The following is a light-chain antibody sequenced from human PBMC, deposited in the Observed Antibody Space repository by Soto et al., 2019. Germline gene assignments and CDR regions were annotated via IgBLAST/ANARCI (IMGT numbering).Light chain of an antibody. CDR1: RSVSSY. Sequence: EIVLTQSPATLSLSPGERATLSCRASRSVSSYLAWYQQKPGQAPRLLIYDASNRAPGIPAKFSGSGSGTDFTLTISSLEPEDFAVYYCQQRSNWPLTFGPGTKVDIK. V-gene: IGKV3-11*01. CDR3: QQRSNWPLT. CDR2: DAS. J-gene: IGKJ3*01.